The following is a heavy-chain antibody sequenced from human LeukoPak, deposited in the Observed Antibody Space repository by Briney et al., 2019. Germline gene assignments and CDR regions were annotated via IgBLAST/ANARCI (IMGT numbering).Heavy chain of an antibody. J-gene: IGHJ5*02. CDR2: IYYSGST. CDR1: GGSISSYY. CDR3: ARESDYYDSSGYPPGFDP. Sequence: PSETLSLTCTVSGGSISSYYWSWIRQPPGKGLEWIGYIYYSGSTNYNPSLKSRVTTSADTSKNQYSLKLSSVTAADTAVYYCARESDYYDSSGYPPGFDPWGQGTLVTVSS. V-gene: IGHV4-59*01. D-gene: IGHD3-22*01.